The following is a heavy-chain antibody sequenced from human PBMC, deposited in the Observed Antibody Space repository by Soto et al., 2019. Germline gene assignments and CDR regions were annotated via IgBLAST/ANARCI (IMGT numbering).Heavy chain of an antibody. Sequence: GGSLRLSCAASGFTFSSYGMHWVRQAPGKGLEWVAVISYDGSNKYYADSVKGRFTISRDNSKNTLYLQMNSLRAEDTAVYYCAKDPDWSYNWFDPWGQGTLVTVSS. J-gene: IGHJ5*02. CDR3: AKDPDWSYNWFDP. V-gene: IGHV3-30*18. CDR1: GFTFSSYG. CDR2: ISYDGSNK. D-gene: IGHD2-21*01.